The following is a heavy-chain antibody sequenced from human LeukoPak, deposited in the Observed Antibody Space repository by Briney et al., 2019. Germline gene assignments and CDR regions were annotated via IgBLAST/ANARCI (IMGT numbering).Heavy chain of an antibody. Sequence: KASETLSLTCTVSGGSLSSYFWSWFRHPPGKGLEWIAYIYYSGSTNYNPSLKSRVTISVDTSKNQFSLKLSSVTAADTAVYYCARQPSSWFTSFDSWGQGTLVTVSS. D-gene: IGHD6-13*01. CDR3: ARQPSSWFTSFDS. V-gene: IGHV4-59*01. J-gene: IGHJ4*02. CDR1: GGSLSSYF. CDR2: IYYSGST.